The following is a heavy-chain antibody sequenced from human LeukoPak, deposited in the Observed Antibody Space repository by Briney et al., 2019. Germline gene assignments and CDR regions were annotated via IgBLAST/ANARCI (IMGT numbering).Heavy chain of an antibody. Sequence: GESLKISCKGSGYSFTSYWIGWVRQMPGKGLEWMGIIYPGDSDTRYSPSFQGQVTISADKSISTAYLQWSSLTASDTAMYYCARHRDDILTGYYFAQYMDVWGKGTTVTVSS. V-gene: IGHV5-51*01. CDR1: GYSFTSYW. D-gene: IGHD3-9*01. CDR3: ARHRDDILTGYYFAQYMDV. CDR2: IYPGDSDT. J-gene: IGHJ6*03.